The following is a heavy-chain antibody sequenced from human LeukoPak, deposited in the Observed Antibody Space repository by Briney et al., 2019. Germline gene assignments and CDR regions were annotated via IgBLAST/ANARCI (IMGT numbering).Heavy chain of an antibody. V-gene: IGHV1-2*02. CDR2: INPKSGGT. Sequence: ASVKVSCTASGDTFTVYFMHGVRQAPGQGLEWVGWINPKSGGTNYAQKFQGRVTVTRDMSINTAYVELSRLTSDDAAVDCCVRSRFMLVEATTFDYWGEGSLVTVSS. CDR1: GDTFTVYF. J-gene: IGHJ4*02. D-gene: IGHD1-26*01. CDR3: VRSRFMLVEATTFDY.